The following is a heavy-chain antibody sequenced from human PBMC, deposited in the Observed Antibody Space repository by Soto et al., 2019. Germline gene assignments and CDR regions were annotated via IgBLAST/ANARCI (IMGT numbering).Heavy chain of an antibody. CDR1: GFTFDDYA. CDR3: ARGPYYYGMDV. CDR2: ISWNSGSI. J-gene: IGHJ6*02. V-gene: IGHV3-9*01. Sequence: LRLSCAASGFTFDDYAMHWVRQAPGKGLEWVSGISWNSGSIGYADSVKGRFTISRDNAKNSLYLQMNSLRAEDTALYYCARGPYYYGMDVWGQGTTVTVSS.